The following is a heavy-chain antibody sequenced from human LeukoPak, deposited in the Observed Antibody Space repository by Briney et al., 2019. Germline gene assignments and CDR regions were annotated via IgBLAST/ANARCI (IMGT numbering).Heavy chain of an antibody. CDR2: IYYSGTP. D-gene: IGHD3-10*01. V-gene: IGHV4-59*01. J-gene: IGHJ4*02. CDR3: AWSYGSGSYYFFDY. CDR1: GGSMSNVY. Sequence: SETLSLTCTVSGGSMSNVYWSWIRQPPGQGLEWLASIYYSGTPTYNPSLNRRGTISIDTSKNQFSLKLSSVTAADTAVYYCAWSYGSGSYYFFDYWGQGTLVTVSS.